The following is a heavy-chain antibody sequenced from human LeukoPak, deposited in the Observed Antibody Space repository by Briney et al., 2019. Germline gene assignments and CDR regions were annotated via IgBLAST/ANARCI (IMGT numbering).Heavy chain of an antibody. J-gene: IGHJ6*03. V-gene: IGHV3-30*02. CDR2: IRYDGSNK. D-gene: IGHD6-6*01. Sequence: PEGSLRLSCAASGFTFSSYGMHWVRQAPGKGLEWVAFIRYDGSNKYYADSVKGRFTISRDNSKNTLYLQMNSLRAEDTDVYYCAKDWDSSSFVKYYYYYMDVWGKGTTVTVSS. CDR1: GFTFSSYG. CDR3: AKDWDSSSFVKYYYYYMDV.